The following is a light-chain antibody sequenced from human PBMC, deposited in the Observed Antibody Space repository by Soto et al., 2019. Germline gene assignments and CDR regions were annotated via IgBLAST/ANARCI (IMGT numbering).Light chain of an antibody. CDR1: QRINIY. CDR3: QQSFSTPT. CDR2: SAS. J-gene: IGKJ5*01. Sequence: DIQMTQSPSSPSTSVGDRFTITCRASQRINIYLNWYRQKPGKAPELLIYSASNLQSGVPSRFSGSGSGTDFTLTISSLQPEDFATYYCQQSFSTPTFGQGTRLEIK. V-gene: IGKV1-39*01.